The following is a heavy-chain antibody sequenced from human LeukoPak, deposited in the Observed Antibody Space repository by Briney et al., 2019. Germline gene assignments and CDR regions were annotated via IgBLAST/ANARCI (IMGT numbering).Heavy chain of an antibody. CDR2: IIGSGDGT. CDR1: GFTFSSYA. CDR3: ARDHSSGWYSDYFDY. D-gene: IGHD6-19*01. J-gene: IGHJ4*02. Sequence: GGSLRLSCAASGFTFSSYAMTWVRQAPGKGLEWVSSIIGSGDGTYYADSVKGRFTISRDNSKNTLYLQMSSLRAEDTAVYYCARDHSSGWYSDYFDYWGQGTLVTVSS. V-gene: IGHV3-23*01.